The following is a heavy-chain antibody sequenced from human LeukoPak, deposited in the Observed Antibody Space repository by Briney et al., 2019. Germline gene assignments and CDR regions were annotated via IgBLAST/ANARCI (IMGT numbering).Heavy chain of an antibody. J-gene: IGHJ5*02. CDR1: GFTFSSYA. V-gene: IGHV3-23*01. CDR2: ISGSGGTT. Sequence: TGWSLRLSCAASGFTFSSYAMSWVRQAPGKGLEWVSAISGSGGTTYYADSVKGRFTISRDNSKNTLYLQMYSLRAEDTAVYYCAKPQVLPPKWFDPWGQGTLVTVSS. CDR3: AKPQVLPPKWFDP.